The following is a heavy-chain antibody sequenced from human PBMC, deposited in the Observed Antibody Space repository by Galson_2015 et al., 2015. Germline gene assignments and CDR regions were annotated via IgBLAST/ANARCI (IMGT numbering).Heavy chain of an antibody. Sequence: SLRLSCAASGYSFSSAYMAWVRQAPGKGLEWVGRIKSNTDDGTADYAAPVKGRFIISRDDSKNTLFLQMHGLRSDDTAVYYCTSSVSDMVVTALQWGQGTLVTVSS. CDR2: IKSNTDDGTA. CDR1: GYSFSSAY. J-gene: IGHJ4*02. V-gene: IGHV3-15*01. CDR3: TSSVSDMVVTALQ. D-gene: IGHD2-21*02.